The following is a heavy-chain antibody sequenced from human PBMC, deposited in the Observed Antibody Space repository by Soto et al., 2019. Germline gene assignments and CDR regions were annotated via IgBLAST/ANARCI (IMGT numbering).Heavy chain of an antibody. CDR1: GGSISSSSYY. CDR3: ARRNIRYCSGGSCYNWFDP. D-gene: IGHD2-15*01. CDR2: IYYSGST. Sequence: SETLSLTCTVSGGSISSSSYYWGWIRQPPGKGLEWIGSIYYSGSTYYNPSLKSRVTISVDTSKNQFSLKLSSVTAADTAVYYRARRNIRYCSGGSCYNWFDPWGQGTLVTVSS. V-gene: IGHV4-39*01. J-gene: IGHJ5*02.